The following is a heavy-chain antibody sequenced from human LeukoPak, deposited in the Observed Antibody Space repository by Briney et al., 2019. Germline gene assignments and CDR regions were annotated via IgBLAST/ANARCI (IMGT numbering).Heavy chain of an antibody. Sequence: SETLSLTCAVYGGSFSGCYWSWIRQPPGKGLEWIGEINHSGSTNYNPSLKSRVTISVDTSKNQFSLKLSSVTAADTAVYYCARGTPVSVENDFWSGYYTGSYYYYYMDVWGKGTTVTVSS. D-gene: IGHD3-3*01. V-gene: IGHV4-34*01. J-gene: IGHJ6*03. CDR2: INHSGST. CDR1: GGSFSGCY. CDR3: ARGTPVSVENDFWSGYYTGSYYYYYMDV.